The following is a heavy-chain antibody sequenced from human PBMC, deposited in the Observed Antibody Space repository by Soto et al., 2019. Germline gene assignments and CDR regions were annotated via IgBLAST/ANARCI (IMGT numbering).Heavy chain of an antibody. CDR1: GGSFSGYY. Sequence: QVQLQQWGAGLLKPSETLSLTCAVYGGSFSGYYWSWIRQPPGKGLEWMGEINHSGSTNYNPSLKSRVTISVDTSKNQFSLKLSSVTAADTAVYYCARVDSSGYYYGVGYYYYGMDVWGQGTTVTVSS. V-gene: IGHV4-34*01. D-gene: IGHD3-22*01. CDR2: INHSGST. CDR3: ARVDSSGYYYGVGYYYYGMDV. J-gene: IGHJ6*02.